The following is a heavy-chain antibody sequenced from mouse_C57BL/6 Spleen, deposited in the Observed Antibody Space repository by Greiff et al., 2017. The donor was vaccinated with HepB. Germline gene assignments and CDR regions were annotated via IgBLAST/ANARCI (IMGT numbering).Heavy chain of an antibody. CDR3: ARWTTTVGRGYFDV. Sequence: QVQLKQPGAELVMPGASVKLSCKASGYTFTSYWMHWVKQRPGQGLEWIGEIDPSDSYTNYNQKFKGKSTLTVDKSSSTAYMQLSSLTSEDSAVYYCARWTTTVGRGYFDVWGTGTTVTVSS. V-gene: IGHV1-69*01. D-gene: IGHD1-1*01. CDR1: GYTFTSYW. J-gene: IGHJ1*03. CDR2: IDPSDSYT.